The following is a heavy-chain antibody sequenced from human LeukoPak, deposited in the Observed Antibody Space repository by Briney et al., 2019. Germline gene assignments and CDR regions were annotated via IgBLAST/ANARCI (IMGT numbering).Heavy chain of an antibody. D-gene: IGHD6-6*01. CDR1: GFSFSSYW. Sequence: PGGSLRLSCAASGFSFSSYWMSWVRQAPGKGLEWVANIKEDGSKKDYVDSVKGRFTISRDNAKDSLHLEANSLRAEDTAMYYCVRVYSSSSGKNAFDVWGQGTMVTVSS. J-gene: IGHJ3*01. CDR2: IKEDGSKK. CDR3: VRVYSSSSGKNAFDV. V-gene: IGHV3-7*03.